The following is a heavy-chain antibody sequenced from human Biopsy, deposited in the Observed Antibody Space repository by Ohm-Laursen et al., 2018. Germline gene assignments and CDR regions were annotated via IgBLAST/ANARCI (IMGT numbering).Heavy chain of an antibody. D-gene: IGHD5-24*01. Sequence: SVKPSCQASGNTSATYHIHWVRHAPGHGLGWMGVISPSGATTSFSQKFQGRITMTRDTSTGTVYMDLNSLGSEDTAVYYCARAGVGSDGTDSYYYGMDVWGPGTTVTVSS. CDR1: GNTSATYH. CDR2: ISPSGATT. CDR3: ARAGVGSDGTDSYYYGMDV. J-gene: IGHJ6*02. V-gene: IGHV1-46*01.